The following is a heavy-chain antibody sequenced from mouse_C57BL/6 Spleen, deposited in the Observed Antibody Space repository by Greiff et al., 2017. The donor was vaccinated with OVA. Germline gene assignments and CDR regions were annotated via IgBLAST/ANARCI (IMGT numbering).Heavy chain of an antibody. Sequence: VQLQQSGAELARPGASVKLSCKASGYTFTSYGISWVKQRTGQGLEWIGEIYPRSGNTYYNEKFKGKATLTADKSSSTAYMELRSLTSEDSAVYFCARGDSSLYYFDYWGQGTTLTVSS. D-gene: IGHD1-1*01. CDR3: ARGDSSLYYFDY. V-gene: IGHV1-81*01. CDR2: IYPRSGNT. J-gene: IGHJ2*01. CDR1: GYTFTSYG.